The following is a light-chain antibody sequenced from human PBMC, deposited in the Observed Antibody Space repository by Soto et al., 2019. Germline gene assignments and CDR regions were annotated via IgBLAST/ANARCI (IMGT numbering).Light chain of an antibody. CDR1: QDISNY. Sequence: DIQMTQSPSSLSASVGDRVTITCQASQDISNYLNWYQQKPGKAPKLLIYDASNLETGVTSRFRGGGSGTDFTFTIRSLQPEDFAIYYCQQYDNHPFTVGPGTKVDIK. CDR3: QQYDNHPFT. CDR2: DAS. J-gene: IGKJ3*01. V-gene: IGKV1-33*01.